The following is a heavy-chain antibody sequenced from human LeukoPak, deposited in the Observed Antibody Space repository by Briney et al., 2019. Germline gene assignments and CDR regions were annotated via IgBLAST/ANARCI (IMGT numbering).Heavy chain of an antibody. CDR1: GYTFTSYD. Sequence: GASVKVSCKASGYTFTSYDINWVRQATGQGLEWMGWMNPNSGNTGYAQKFQGRVTMTRNTSISTAYMELSSLRSEDTAVYYCARVCQRWLQLLGHWGQGTLVTVSS. CDR3: ARVCQRWLQLLGH. D-gene: IGHD5-24*01. J-gene: IGHJ4*02. CDR2: MNPNSGNT. V-gene: IGHV1-8*01.